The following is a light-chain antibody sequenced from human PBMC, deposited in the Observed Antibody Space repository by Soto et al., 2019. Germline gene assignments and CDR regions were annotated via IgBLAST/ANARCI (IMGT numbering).Light chain of an antibody. V-gene: IGKV4-1*01. CDR2: WAS. CDR3: QQYYSTPYT. CDR1: QSVLYSSNNKTY. Sequence: DIVMTQSPDSLAVSLGERATIKCKSSQSVLYSSNNKTYFAWYQQKPGQPPKLLIYWASTRESGVPDRFSGSGSGTDFTLSISSLQAEDVAVYYCQQYYSTPYTFGQGTKLEIK. J-gene: IGKJ2*01.